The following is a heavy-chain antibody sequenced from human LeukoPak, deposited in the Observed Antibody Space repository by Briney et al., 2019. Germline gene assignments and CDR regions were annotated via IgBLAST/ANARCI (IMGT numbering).Heavy chain of an antibody. V-gene: IGHV3-66*01. D-gene: IGHD3-9*01. CDR1: GFTVSSNY. CDR2: IYSGGST. Sequence: GGSLRLSCAASGFTVSSNYMSWVRQAPGKGLEWVSVIYSGGSTYYADSVKGRFTISRDNAKNSLYLQMNSLRAEDTAVYYCARDSRDYDILTGYKYWGQGTLVTVSS. CDR3: ARDSRDYDILTGYKY. J-gene: IGHJ4*02.